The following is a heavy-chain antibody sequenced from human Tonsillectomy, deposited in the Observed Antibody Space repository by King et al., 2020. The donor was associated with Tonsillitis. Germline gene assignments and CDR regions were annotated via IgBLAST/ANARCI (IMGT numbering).Heavy chain of an antibody. CDR1: GFTFSNAW. V-gene: IGHV3-15*01. J-gene: IGHJ4*02. CDR3: TTATRPTSYFDY. D-gene: IGHD3-16*01. Sequence: DVQLVESGGGLVKPGGSLRLSCAASGFTFSNAWMSWVRQAPGKGLEWVGRIKSKTDGGTTDYAAPVKGRFTISRDDSKNTLYLQMNSLKTEDTAVYYCTTATRPTSYFDYWGQGTLVTVSS. CDR2: IKSKTDGGTT.